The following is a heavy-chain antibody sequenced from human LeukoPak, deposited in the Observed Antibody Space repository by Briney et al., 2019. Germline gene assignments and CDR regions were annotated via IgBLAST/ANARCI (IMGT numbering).Heavy chain of an antibody. J-gene: IGHJ3*02. D-gene: IGHD3-22*01. V-gene: IGHV4-59*01. CDR2: IYYSGST. Sequence: PSETLSLTCTASGGSISSYYWSWIRQPPGKGLEWIGYIYYSGSTNYNPSLKSRVTISVVTSKNQFSLKLSSVTAADTAVYYCARDQYYYDSSGDYYDAFDIWGQGTMVTVSS. CDR1: GGSISSYY. CDR3: ARDQYYYDSSGDYYDAFDI.